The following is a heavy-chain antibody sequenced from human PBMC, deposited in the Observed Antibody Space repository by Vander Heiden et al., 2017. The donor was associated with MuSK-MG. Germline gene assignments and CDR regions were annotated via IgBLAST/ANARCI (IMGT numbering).Heavy chain of an antibody. Sequence: EVQLVESGGGLVQPGRSLRLSCTASGLTFGDYAMSWVRQAPGKGLEWVGFIRSKAYGGTTEYAASVKGRFTISRDDSKSIAYLQMNSLKTEDTAVYYCTRPTYYYDSSGYSLDYWGQGTLVTVSS. V-gene: IGHV3-49*04. J-gene: IGHJ4*02. CDR2: IRSKAYGGTT. D-gene: IGHD3-22*01. CDR1: GLTFGDYA. CDR3: TRPTYYYDSSGYSLDY.